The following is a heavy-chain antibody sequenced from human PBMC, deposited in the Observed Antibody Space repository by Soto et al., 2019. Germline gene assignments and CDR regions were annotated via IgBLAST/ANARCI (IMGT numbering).Heavy chain of an antibody. J-gene: IGHJ4*02. Sequence: QVHLQESGPGLVKPSETLSLTCTVSGASIRNYYRSWIRQPPGKGLEWIGFSYYSGSTNYNPSLNSRVTMSVDTSKNQFSLKLTSVPAADTAVYYCARDQNGSPHFDYWGQGSLVTVSS. CDR3: ARDQNGSPHFDY. D-gene: IGHD1-26*01. CDR2: SYYSGST. CDR1: GASIRNYY. V-gene: IGHV4-59*01.